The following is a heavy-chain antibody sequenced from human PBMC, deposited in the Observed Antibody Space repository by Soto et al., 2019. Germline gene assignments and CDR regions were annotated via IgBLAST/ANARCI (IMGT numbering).Heavy chain of an antibody. Sequence: QVQLQESGPGLVKPSQTLSLTCTVSGGSISSSGYYWTWIRQHPGKGLEWIGYIYYSGNTYYNPSLRSRVTIAADTSTNQFSLRLSSVTAADTTVYYCARVRCSSTSCFRLDYWGRGTLVSVSS. CDR1: GGSISSSGYY. J-gene: IGHJ4*02. CDR2: IYYSGNT. D-gene: IGHD2-2*01. CDR3: ARVRCSSTSCFRLDY. V-gene: IGHV4-31*03.